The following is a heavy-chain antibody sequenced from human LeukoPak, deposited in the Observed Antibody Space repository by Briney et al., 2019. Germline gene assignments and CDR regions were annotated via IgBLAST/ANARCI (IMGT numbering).Heavy chain of an antibody. CDR2: ISSTSNYI. CDR1: GFTFSDYS. V-gene: IGHV3-21*01. CDR3: ATVAGDCSGGRCYLLRFDY. Sequence: GGSLRLSCTASGFTFSDYSMNWVRQAPGKGLEWVSCISSTSNYIYYADSVKGRFTISRDNAKNSLYLQMNSLRAEDTAVYYCATVAGDCSGGRCYLLRFDYWGQGTLVTVSS. D-gene: IGHD2-15*01. J-gene: IGHJ4*02.